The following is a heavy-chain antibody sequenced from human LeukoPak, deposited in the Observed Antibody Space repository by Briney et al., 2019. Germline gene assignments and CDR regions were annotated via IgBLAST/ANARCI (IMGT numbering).Heavy chain of an antibody. CDR1: GGSFSGYY. Sequence: SETLSLTCAVYGGSFSGYYWSWIRQPPGKGLERIGEINHSGSTNYNPSLKSRVTISVDTSKNQFSLKLSSVTAADTAVYYCARAKYLYCSSTSCYGGYYYYGMDVWGQGTTVTVSS. V-gene: IGHV4-34*01. CDR3: ARAKYLYCSSTSCYGGYYYYGMDV. J-gene: IGHJ6*02. D-gene: IGHD2-2*01. CDR2: INHSGST.